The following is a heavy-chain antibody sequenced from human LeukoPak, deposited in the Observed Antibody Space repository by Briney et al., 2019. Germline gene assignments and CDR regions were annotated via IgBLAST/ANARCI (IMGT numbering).Heavy chain of an antibody. V-gene: IGHV3-53*01. CDR3: AREAGDADSYYFDY. CDR1: GFTFSNAW. CDR2: IYSGGST. D-gene: IGHD3-10*01. J-gene: IGHJ4*02. Sequence: GGSLRLSCAASGFTFSNAWMSWVRQAPGKGLEWVSVIYSGGSTYYADSVKGRFTISRDNSKNTLYLQMNSLRAEDTAVYYCAREAGDADSYYFDYWGQGTLVTVSS.